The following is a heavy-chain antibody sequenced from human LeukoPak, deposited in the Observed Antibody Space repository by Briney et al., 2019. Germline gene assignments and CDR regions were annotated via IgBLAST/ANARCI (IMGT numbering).Heavy chain of an antibody. D-gene: IGHD4-17*01. CDR3: ARGDMGDYEDY. Sequence: SETLSLTCTVSGGSINSGDYYWSWIRQPPGKGLEWIGYIYYSGSTYYNPSLKSRVTISVDTSKNQFSLKLSSVTAADTAVYYCARGDMGDYEDYWGQGTLVTVPS. CDR1: GGSINSGDYY. V-gene: IGHV4-30-4*01. CDR2: IYYSGST. J-gene: IGHJ4*02.